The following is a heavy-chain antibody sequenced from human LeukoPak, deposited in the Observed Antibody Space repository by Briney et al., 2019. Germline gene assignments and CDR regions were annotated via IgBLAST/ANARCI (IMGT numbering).Heavy chain of an antibody. J-gene: IGHJ4*02. D-gene: IGHD2-2*01. CDR2: ISGSGGST. Sequence: GGSLRLSCAASGFTFSSYAMSWVRQAPGKGPEWVSAISGSGGSTYYADSVKGRFTTSRDNSKNTLYLQMNSLRAEDTAVYYYAKGGSSNLGYWGQGTLVTVSS. CDR3: AKGGSSNLGY. CDR1: GFTFSSYA. V-gene: IGHV3-23*01.